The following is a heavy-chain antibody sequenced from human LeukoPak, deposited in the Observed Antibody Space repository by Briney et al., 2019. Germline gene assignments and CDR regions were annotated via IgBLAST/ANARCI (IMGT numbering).Heavy chain of an antibody. Sequence: GGSLRLSCAASGFTFSTYGMSWVRQAPGKGLEWVSSISGSGVGTYYADSVKGRFTISRDNSKNTLYLQMNSLRAEDTAVYYCARGDGSGPVYYYYYYMDVWGKGTTVTISS. CDR2: ISGSGVGT. CDR1: GFTFSTYG. J-gene: IGHJ6*03. CDR3: ARGDGSGPVYYYYYYMDV. D-gene: IGHD3-10*01. V-gene: IGHV3-23*01.